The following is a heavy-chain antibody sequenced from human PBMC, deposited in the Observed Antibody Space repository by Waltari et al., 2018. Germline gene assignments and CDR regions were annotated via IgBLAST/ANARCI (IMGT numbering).Heavy chain of an antibody. CDR3: ARGWAQLWLVY. J-gene: IGHJ4*02. V-gene: IGHV4-34*01. CDR2: INHSGST. Sequence: QVQLQQWGAGLLKPSAPLSLTCAVYGGSFSGYSLIWIRQPPGKGLEWIGEINHSGSTNYNPSLKSRVTISVDTSKNQFSLKLSSVTAADTAVYYCARGWAQLWLVYWGQGTLVTVSS. CDR1: GGSFSGYS. D-gene: IGHD5-18*01.